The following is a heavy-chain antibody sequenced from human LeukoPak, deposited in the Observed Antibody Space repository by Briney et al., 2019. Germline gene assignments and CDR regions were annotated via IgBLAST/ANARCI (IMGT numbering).Heavy chain of an antibody. J-gene: IGHJ4*02. CDR2: IYPDESNI. Sequence: PGESLKISCKGSGYSFPTYWIAWVRQMPGKGLEWLGIIYPDESNIRYSPSFQGQGTISADKSTSTAYLQWSSQKASDTAMYYCARPPSRGYSSSFEYWGQGTLVTVSS. D-gene: IGHD2-2*03. CDR3: ARPPSRGYSSSFEY. V-gene: IGHV5-51*01. CDR1: GYSFPTYW.